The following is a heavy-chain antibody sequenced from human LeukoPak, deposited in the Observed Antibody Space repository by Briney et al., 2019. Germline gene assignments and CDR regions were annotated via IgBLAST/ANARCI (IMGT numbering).Heavy chain of an antibody. Sequence: AASVKVSCKASGYTFTSYYMHWLRQAPGQGLDWMGRINPNSGGTNYAQKFQGRVTMTRDTSISTAYMELSRLRSDDTAVYYCAREEDYYDSSGYYLYYYYGMDVWGQGTTVTVSS. CDR1: GYTFTSYY. D-gene: IGHD3-22*01. CDR2: INPNSGGT. J-gene: IGHJ6*02. V-gene: IGHV1-2*06. CDR3: AREEDYYDSSGYYLYYYYGMDV.